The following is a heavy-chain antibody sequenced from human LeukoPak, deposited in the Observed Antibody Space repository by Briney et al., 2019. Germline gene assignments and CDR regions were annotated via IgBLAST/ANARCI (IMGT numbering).Heavy chain of an antibody. CDR1: GFTFSSYW. CDR3: AKGSGGSCYSSGDV. J-gene: IGHJ6*02. Sequence: GGSLRLSCAASGFTFSSYWMSWVRQAPGKGLEWVAAISSDGSSKYYAGSVRGRSTISRDKSNNTVSLQMSSLRPEDTAVYYCAKGSGGSCYSSGDVWGQGTTVTVSS. V-gene: IGHV3-30*18. D-gene: IGHD2-15*01. CDR2: ISSDGSSK.